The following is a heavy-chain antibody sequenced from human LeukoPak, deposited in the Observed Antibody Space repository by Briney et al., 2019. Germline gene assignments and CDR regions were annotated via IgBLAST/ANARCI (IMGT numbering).Heavy chain of an antibody. CDR1: GYTFSRHD. D-gene: IGHD5-12*01. CDR2: IIPILGIA. V-gene: IGHV1-69*04. CDR3: ARDREVATIKGAFFDY. J-gene: IGHJ4*02. Sequence: SVKVSFKASGYTFSRHDIAWVRQAPGQGLEWMGRIIPILGIANYAQKFQGRVTITADKSTSTAYMELSSLRSENTAVYYCARDREVATIKGAFFDYWGQGTLVTVSS.